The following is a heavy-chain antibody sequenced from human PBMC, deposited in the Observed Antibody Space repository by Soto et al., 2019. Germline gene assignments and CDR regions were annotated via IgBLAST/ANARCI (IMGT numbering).Heavy chain of an antibody. V-gene: IGHV4-4*07. CDR1: GGSISSYY. J-gene: IGHJ4*02. D-gene: IGHD3-16*02. CDR2: IFSSGST. Sequence: QVQLQESGPGLVKPSETLSLTCTVSGGSISSYYWSWIRQPAGKGLEWIGRIFSSGSTNYNPSLNSRVTMSVDTSKKQFSLKVSYVTAADTAVYYCARDPLTRFDYCGQGTLVTVSS. CDR3: ARDPLTRFDY.